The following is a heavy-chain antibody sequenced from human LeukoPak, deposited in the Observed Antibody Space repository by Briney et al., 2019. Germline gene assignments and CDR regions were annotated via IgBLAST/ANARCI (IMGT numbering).Heavy chain of an antibody. CDR2: INQISSHI. V-gene: IGHV3-21*01. Sequence: GGSLRLSCAASGFTFSRYAMTWVRQTPGKGLEWVSSINQISSHIYYAESVRGRFSISRDNAKNSVYLQMNSLRAEDTAIYYCARDATQYLRYGYFDYWGPGILVTVSS. D-gene: IGHD3-9*01. J-gene: IGHJ4*02. CDR3: ARDATQYLRYGYFDY. CDR1: GFTFSRYA.